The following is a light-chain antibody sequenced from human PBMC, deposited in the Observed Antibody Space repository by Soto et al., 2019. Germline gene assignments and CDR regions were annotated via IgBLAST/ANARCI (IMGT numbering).Light chain of an antibody. CDR1: QSVTSSF. Sequence: EIVFTQSPCTLSLSPGERATLSCRASQSVTSSFLAWYQQKPGQAPRLLIYGASSRATGIPDRFSGSGSGKDFTLTISRLEPEDFAVYYCQQYGSSPWTFGQGTKVDIK. CDR2: GAS. CDR3: QQYGSSPWT. V-gene: IGKV3-20*01. J-gene: IGKJ1*01.